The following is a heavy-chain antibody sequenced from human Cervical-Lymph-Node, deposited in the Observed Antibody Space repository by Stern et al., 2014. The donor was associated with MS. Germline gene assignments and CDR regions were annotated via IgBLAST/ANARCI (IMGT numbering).Heavy chain of an antibody. D-gene: IGHD6-6*01. J-gene: IGHJ4*02. CDR1: GYNLTTFA. V-gene: IGHV7-4-1*02. CDR2: LNTKTGNP. CDR3: ATWGAGSSPPLFY. Sequence: VQLLESGSELKKPGASVKVSCKASGYNLTTFAINWVRQAPGQGLEWMGWLNTKTGNPTFAQGFTGRFVFSLDASINTAYLQIISLKAEDSAVYYCATWGAGSSPPLFYWGQGTLVTVSS.